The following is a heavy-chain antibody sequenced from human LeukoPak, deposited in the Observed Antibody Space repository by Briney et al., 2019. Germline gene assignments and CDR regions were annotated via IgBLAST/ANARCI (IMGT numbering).Heavy chain of an antibody. CDR1: RYSITEGFS. V-gene: IGHV4-4*07. CDR3: ARWDSGPDAFDI. Sequence: PSETLSLTCSVSRYSITEGFSWSWIRQPAGKGLEWIGRIYTSGSTNYNPSLKSRVTISVDKSKNQFSLKLSSVTAADTAVYYCARWDSGPDAFDIWGQGTMVTVSS. J-gene: IGHJ3*02. CDR2: IYTSGST. D-gene: IGHD6-19*01.